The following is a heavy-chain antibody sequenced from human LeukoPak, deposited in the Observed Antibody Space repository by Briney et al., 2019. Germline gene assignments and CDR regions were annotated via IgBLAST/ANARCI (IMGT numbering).Heavy chain of an antibody. CDR3: SSPRFDSTGYYSYYHYYGMDL. CDR1: GYTFTSYD. CDR2: MNPNSGNT. Sequence: ASVKVSCKASGYTFTSYDINWVRQATGQGLEWMGWMNPNSGNTGYAQKFQGRVTITRNTSISTAYMELRSLISDDTAVYYCSSPRFDSTGYYSYYHYYGMDLWGQRPTVTLSS. J-gene: IGHJ6*02. V-gene: IGHV1-8*03. D-gene: IGHD3-22*01.